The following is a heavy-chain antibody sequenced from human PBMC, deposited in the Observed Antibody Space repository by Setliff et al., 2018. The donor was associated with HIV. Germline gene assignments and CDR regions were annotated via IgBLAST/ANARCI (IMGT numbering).Heavy chain of an antibody. V-gene: IGHV4-59*01. CDR2: VYYTGST. D-gene: IGHD5-18*01. J-gene: IGHJ4*02. CDR3: ARESGGYNYGFAVGSFDY. Sequence: SETLSRTCTVSRDSIRFYYWTWIRQPPGKGLEWIGNVYYTGSTNYNPSLKSRITISIDTSKSQFSLKLTSVAAADTAVYYCARESGGYNYGFAVGSFDYWGQGALVTVSS. CDR1: RDSIRFYY.